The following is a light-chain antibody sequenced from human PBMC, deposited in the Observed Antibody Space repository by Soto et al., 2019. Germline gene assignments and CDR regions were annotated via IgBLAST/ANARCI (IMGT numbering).Light chain of an antibody. J-gene: IGKJ5*01. Sequence: DIQITRSPSSLSASVVDRVTITCRASQSISIYLNWYQLKPGKAPNLLMYGASYLKSGVPTRFSGSGSGTDFTLTISSLQPEDFAIYYCQQTYTTPEITFGQGTRLEIK. V-gene: IGKV1-39*01. CDR2: GAS. CDR3: QQTYTTPEIT. CDR1: QSISIY.